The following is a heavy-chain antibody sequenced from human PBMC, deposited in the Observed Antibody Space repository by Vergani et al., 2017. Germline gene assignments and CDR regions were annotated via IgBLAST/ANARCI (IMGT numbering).Heavy chain of an antibody. J-gene: IGHJ4*02. CDR2: IIPIFGTA. V-gene: IGHV1-69*13. CDR1: GYTFTSYG. D-gene: IGHD4-17*01. CDR3: ARATDYGVNLFDY. Sequence: QVQLVQSGAEVKKPGASVKVSCKASGYTFTSYGISWVRQAPGQGLEWMGGIIPIFGTANYAQKFQGRVTITADESTSTAYMELSSLRSEDTAVYYCARATDYGVNLFDYWGQGTLVTVSS.